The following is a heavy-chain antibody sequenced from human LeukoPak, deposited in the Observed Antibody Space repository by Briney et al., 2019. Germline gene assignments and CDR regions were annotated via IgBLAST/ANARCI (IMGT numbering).Heavy chain of an antibody. J-gene: IGHJ4*02. CDR1: GFTFSSYS. CDR3: ARDLYSGYDTGDY. D-gene: IGHD5-12*01. CDR2: ISSSGSTI. Sequence: GGSLRLSCAASGFTFSSYSMSWLGQAPGKGLEGVSYISSSGSTIYYADSVKGRFTISRDNAKNSLYLQMNSLRAEDTAVYYCARDLYSGYDTGDYWGQGTLVTVSS. V-gene: IGHV3-48*04.